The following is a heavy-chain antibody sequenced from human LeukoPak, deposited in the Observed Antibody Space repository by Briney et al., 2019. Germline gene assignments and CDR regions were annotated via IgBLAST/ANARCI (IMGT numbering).Heavy chain of an antibody. J-gene: IGHJ4*02. CDR1: GYTLTKLS. Sequence: GASVKVSCKVSGYTLTKLSMHWVGEAPGKGLGWRGGFDPEDGETIYAQKFQGRVTMPDDTSTDTAYMELSSLRSEDTAVYYCAAAVAGQWVPRETFDYWGQGTLVTVSS. V-gene: IGHV1-24*01. D-gene: IGHD6-19*01. CDR2: FDPEDGET. CDR3: AAAVAGQWVPRETFDY.